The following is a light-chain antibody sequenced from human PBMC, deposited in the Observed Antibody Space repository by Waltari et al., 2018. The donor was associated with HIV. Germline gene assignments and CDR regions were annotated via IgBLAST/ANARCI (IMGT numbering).Light chain of an antibody. CDR1: STYFSSYEF. V-gene: IGLV2-14*03. CDR3: ASFTGDNTVM. CDR2: DLD. Sequence: AVTQPASVSGPPGPSTTPLCTYNSTYFSSYEFAPWYQQHSGKPPRLILYDLDSLASGVSDRFSGSMSGNTASLTISGLRAEDEGHYYCASFTGDNTVMFGGGTEVTVL. J-gene: IGLJ3*02.